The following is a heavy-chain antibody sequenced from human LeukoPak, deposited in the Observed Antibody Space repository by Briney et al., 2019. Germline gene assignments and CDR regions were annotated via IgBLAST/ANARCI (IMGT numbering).Heavy chain of an antibody. CDR3: ARTREQWQVLDY. Sequence: PGGSLRLSCAASGFTFSSYGMHWVRQAPGKGLEWVAVISYDGSNKYYADSVKGRFTISRDNSKNMVYLQMNSLRAEDTAVYYCARTREQWQVLDYWGQGTLVTVSS. CDR1: GFTFSSYG. CDR2: ISYDGSNK. D-gene: IGHD6-19*01. J-gene: IGHJ4*02. V-gene: IGHV3-30*03.